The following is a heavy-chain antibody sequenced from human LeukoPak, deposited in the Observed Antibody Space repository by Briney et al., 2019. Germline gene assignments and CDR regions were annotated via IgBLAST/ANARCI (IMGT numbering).Heavy chain of an antibody. D-gene: IGHD3-10*01. Sequence: SVKVSCKASGGTFSSYAISWVRQAPGQGLEWMGGIIPIFGTANYAQKFQGRVTITADESTSTAYMELSSLRSEDTAVYYCARTLWFGRAYYGMDVWGRGTTVTVSS. V-gene: IGHV1-69*13. CDR2: IIPIFGTA. J-gene: IGHJ6*04. CDR3: ARTLWFGRAYYGMDV. CDR1: GGTFSSYA.